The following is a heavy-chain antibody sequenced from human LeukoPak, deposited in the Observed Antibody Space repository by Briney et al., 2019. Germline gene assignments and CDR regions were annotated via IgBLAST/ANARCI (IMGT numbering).Heavy chain of an antibody. D-gene: IGHD5-12*01. J-gene: IGHJ5*02. CDR1: GGSFSGYY. CDR3: ARQIRWLRYWFDP. CDR2: INHSGST. Sequence: SETLSLTCAVYGGSFSGYYWSWIRQPPGKGLERIGEINHSGSTNYNPSLKSRVTISVDTSKNQFSLKLSSVTAADTAVYYCARQIRWLRYWFDPWGQGTLVTVSS. V-gene: IGHV4-34*01.